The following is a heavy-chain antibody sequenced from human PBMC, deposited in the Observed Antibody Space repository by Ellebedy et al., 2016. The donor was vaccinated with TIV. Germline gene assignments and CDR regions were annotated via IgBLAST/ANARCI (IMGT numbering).Heavy chain of an antibody. Sequence: AASVKVSCKASGYSFTSHGSSWVRQAPGQGLQGVGWVTAYNRDTYYAQNFQGRVPFTTDTSSSTAYMELRSLRSDDTGVYYCARGAMALSWGQGTLVTVSS. CDR2: VTAYNRDT. D-gene: IGHD5-24*01. V-gene: IGHV1-18*01. CDR3: ARGAMALS. J-gene: IGHJ5*02. CDR1: GYSFTSHG.